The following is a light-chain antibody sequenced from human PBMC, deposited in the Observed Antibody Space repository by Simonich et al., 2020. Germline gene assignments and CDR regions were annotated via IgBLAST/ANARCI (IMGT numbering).Light chain of an antibody. Sequence: QSALTQPASVSGSPGQSITISCTGTSRDVGIYNLVSWYQQHPGKAPKLMIYEGSNGPAGVSNRFSGSKSGNTASLTISGLQAEDEADYYCCSYAGSSTVVFGGGTKLTVL. CDR3: CSYAGSSTVV. CDR1: SRDVGIYNL. CDR2: EGS. J-gene: IGLJ2*01. V-gene: IGLV2-23*01.